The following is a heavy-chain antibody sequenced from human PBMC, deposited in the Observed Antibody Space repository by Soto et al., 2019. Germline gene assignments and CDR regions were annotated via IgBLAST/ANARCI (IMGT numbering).Heavy chain of an antibody. Sequence: QVQLQQWGAGLLKPSETLSLTCAVYGGSFSGYYWSWIRQPPGKGLEWVGEINHSGSTNYNPSLKSRVTILLDTSKNQFSLKLKSVTAADTDVYYCARGNGISYFNGLDVWGQGTTVTVSS. V-gene: IGHV4-34*01. CDR2: INHSGST. CDR1: GGSFSGYY. J-gene: IGHJ6*02. CDR3: ARGNGISYFNGLDV.